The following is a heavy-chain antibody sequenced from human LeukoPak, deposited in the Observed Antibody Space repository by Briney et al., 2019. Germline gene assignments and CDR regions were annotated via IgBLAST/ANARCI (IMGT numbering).Heavy chain of an antibody. CDR1: GGSISSGNW. Sequence: SETLSLTCAVSGGSISSGNWWSWVRQSPGKGLEWIGEIYHSGSTNYNPSLKSRVTISVDTSKSQFSLKLSSVTAADTAVYYCARGGGYSYGYYFDSWGQGILVTVSS. CDR2: IYHSGST. V-gene: IGHV4-4*02. J-gene: IGHJ4*02. D-gene: IGHD5-18*01. CDR3: ARGGGYSYGYYFDS.